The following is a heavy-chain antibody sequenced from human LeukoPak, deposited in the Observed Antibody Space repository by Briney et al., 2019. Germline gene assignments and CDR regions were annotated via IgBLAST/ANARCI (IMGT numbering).Heavy chain of an antibody. CDR3: AKDATPYNGIWDYFDH. CDR2: VGGGTDI. CDR1: GFTFSVHG. V-gene: IGHV3-23*01. Sequence: GGSLRLSYVASGFTFSVHGMTWVRQAPGEGLEWVSSVGGGTDIYYADSVKGRFTASRDNSKNTLYLQMNSLRAEDTAVYYCAKDATPYNGIWDYFDHWGQGTPVTVSS. J-gene: IGHJ4*02. D-gene: IGHD5-24*01.